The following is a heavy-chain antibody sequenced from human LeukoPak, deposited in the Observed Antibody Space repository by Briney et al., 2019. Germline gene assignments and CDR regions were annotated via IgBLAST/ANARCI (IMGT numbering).Heavy chain of an antibody. D-gene: IGHD2-2*01. Sequence: GGSLRLSCAASGFTFSDYYMSWIRQAPGKGLEWVSYISSSGSTIYYADSVKGRFTISRDNAKNSLYLQMNSLRAEDTAVYYCARDFFEEGVPHQLRVYFDYWGQGTLVTVSS. CDR3: ARDFFEEGVPHQLRVYFDY. J-gene: IGHJ4*02. CDR1: GFTFSDYY. CDR2: ISSSGSTI. V-gene: IGHV3-11*04.